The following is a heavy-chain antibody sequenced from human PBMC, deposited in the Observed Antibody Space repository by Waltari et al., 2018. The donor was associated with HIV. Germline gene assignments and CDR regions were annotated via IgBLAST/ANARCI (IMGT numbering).Heavy chain of an antibody. D-gene: IGHD3-22*01. J-gene: IGHJ2*01. CDR1: GFSLTPHSVG. Sequence: QITLKESGPALLKPTQTLTLTCSFSGFSLTPHSVGVAWFRHPPGKALEWLALIYWNDIERYSPSLKNRLTITKDTSKNQVVLAMTNVDPVDTATYLCAHGPRPYYDSNRSPPLDWFFDLWGRGTLVTVSS. CDR3: AHGPRPYYDSNRSPPLDWFFDL. CDR2: IYWNDIE. V-gene: IGHV2-5*01.